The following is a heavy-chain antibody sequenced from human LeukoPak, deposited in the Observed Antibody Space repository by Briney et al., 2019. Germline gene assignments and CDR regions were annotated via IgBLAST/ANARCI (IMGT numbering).Heavy chain of an antibody. D-gene: IGHD6-13*01. CDR1: GGSISTYY. J-gene: IGHJ4*02. CDR2: IYASGST. Sequence: PSETLSLTCNVSGGSISTYYWSWIRQPAGKGLEWIGRIYASGSTNYNPSLKSRVTISVDTSKNQFSLKLSSVTAADTAVYYCARDEGSSGCFDYWGQGTLVTDSS. V-gene: IGHV4-4*07. CDR3: ARDEGSSGCFDY.